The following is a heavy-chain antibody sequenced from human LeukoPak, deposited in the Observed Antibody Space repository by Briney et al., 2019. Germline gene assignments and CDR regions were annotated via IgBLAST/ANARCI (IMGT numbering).Heavy chain of an antibody. D-gene: IGHD3-3*01. Sequence: SETLSLTCAVYGGSFSGYYWSWIRQPPGKGLEWIREINHSGSTNYNPSLKSRVTISVDTSKNQFSLKLSSVTAADTAVYYCARGGGPITIFGVVIMNYFDYWGQGTLVTVSS. CDR2: INHSGST. J-gene: IGHJ4*02. CDR3: ARGGGPITIFGVVIMNYFDY. V-gene: IGHV4-34*01. CDR1: GGSFSGYY.